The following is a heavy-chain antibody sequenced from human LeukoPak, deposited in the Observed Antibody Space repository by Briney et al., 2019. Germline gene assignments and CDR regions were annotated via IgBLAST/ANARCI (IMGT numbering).Heavy chain of an antibody. CDR2: IFTSGST. V-gene: IGHV4-61*02. CDR1: GGSISSGTYY. Sequence: SETLSLTCTVSGGSISSGTYYWSWIRQPAGKGLEWLGRIFTSGSTNYNPSLKSRVTISVDTSKNQFSLKLSSVTAADTAVYYCAREAGSYMDVWGKGTTVTVSS. J-gene: IGHJ6*03. D-gene: IGHD3-10*01. CDR3: AREAGSYMDV.